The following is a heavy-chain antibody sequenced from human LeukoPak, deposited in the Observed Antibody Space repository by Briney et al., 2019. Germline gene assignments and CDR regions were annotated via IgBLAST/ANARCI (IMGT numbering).Heavy chain of an antibody. J-gene: IGHJ5*02. Sequence: PSETLSLTCTVSGGSISSYYWSWIRQPPGKGLEWIGYIYYSGSTNYNPSLKSRVTISVDTSKNQFSLKLSSVTAADTAVYYCARTRLVVVAATRRAWFDPWGQGTLVTVSS. D-gene: IGHD2-15*01. CDR2: IYYSGST. CDR3: ARTRLVVVAATRRAWFDP. V-gene: IGHV4-59*12. CDR1: GGSISSYY.